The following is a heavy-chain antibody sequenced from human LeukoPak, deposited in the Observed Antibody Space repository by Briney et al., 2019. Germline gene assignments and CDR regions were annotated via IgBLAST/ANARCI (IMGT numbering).Heavy chain of an antibody. J-gene: IGHJ4*02. CDR3: AKRYCSTTSCYKRYGSGSYFFDY. Sequence: GGSLRLSCAASAFTFSSYAMSWVRQAPGKGLEWVSGISGNGGSTNYADFVKGRFTISRDNSKNTLYLRMNSLRAEDTAVYYCAKRYCSTTSCYKRYGSGSYFFDYWGQGTLVTVSS. CDR1: AFTFSSYA. D-gene: IGHD2-2*02. CDR2: ISGNGGST. V-gene: IGHV3-23*01.